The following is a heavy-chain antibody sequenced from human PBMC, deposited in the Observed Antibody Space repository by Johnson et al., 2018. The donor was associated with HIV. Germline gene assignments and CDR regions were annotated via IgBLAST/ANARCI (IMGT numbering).Heavy chain of an antibody. Sequence: VQLVESGGALVQPGGSLRLSCAASGFTVNNKYMSWVRQPPGTGLEWVSVIYSGGSTYSADSVTGIFTISRDSSKNTLYLQMNSLRAEDTAVYYCAGNVVAPAAYAFDIGGQGTMVTVSS. CDR2: IYSGGST. CDR1: GFTVNNKY. CDR3: AGNVVAPAAYAFDI. J-gene: IGHJ3*02. V-gene: IGHV3-66*01. D-gene: IGHD2-2*01.